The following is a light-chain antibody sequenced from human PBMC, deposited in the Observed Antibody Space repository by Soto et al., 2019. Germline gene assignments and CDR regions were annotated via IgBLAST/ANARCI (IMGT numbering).Light chain of an antibody. J-gene: IGLJ7*01. CDR3: LLFYDGVAV. CDR1: TGDVTNGRW. V-gene: IGLV7-46*01. Sequence: QAVVTQEPSLTVSPGGTVTLTCGSSTGDVTNGRWPYWFQQRPGQVPRTLIHDTSNKHPWTPARFSGSLHGGKAALTLSGAQPEDEAVYYCLLFYDGVAVFGGGTQLTVL. CDR2: DTS.